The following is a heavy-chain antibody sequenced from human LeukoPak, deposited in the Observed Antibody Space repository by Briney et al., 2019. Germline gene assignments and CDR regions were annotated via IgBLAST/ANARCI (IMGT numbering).Heavy chain of an antibody. Sequence: SETLSLTCTVSGGSISSYHWSWIRQPAGKGLEWIGRIYTSGSTNYNPSLKSRVTMSVDTSKNQFSLKLSSVTAADTAVYYCARERIAAADIFDYWGQGTLVTVSS. CDR3: ARERIAAADIFDY. CDR2: IYTSGST. J-gene: IGHJ4*02. D-gene: IGHD6-13*01. CDR1: GGSISSYH. V-gene: IGHV4-4*07.